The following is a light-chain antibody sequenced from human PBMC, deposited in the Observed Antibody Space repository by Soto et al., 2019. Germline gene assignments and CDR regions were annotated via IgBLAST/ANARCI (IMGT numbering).Light chain of an antibody. CDR2: KAS. V-gene: IGKV1-5*03. Sequence: DIQMTQSPSTLSASVGDRVTITCRASQSISSWLAWYQQKPGKAPKLLIYKASILESGFPSRFSGSGSGTEFTLTISSLQPDDFATYYCQQYNSYRRTFGQGTKVEIK. CDR3: QQYNSYRRT. J-gene: IGKJ1*01. CDR1: QSISSW.